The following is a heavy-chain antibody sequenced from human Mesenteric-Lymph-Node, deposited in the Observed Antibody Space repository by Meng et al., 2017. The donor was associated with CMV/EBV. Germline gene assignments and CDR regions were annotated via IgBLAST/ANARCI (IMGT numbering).Heavy chain of an antibody. V-gene: IGHV3-48*04. CDR3: ARGGEFGYVGMDV. D-gene: IGHD3-10*01. J-gene: IGHJ6*02. CDR2: ISSSGSTI. Sequence: GGSLRLSCAASGFTFGSYSMNWVRQAPGEGLEWVSYISSSGSTIYYADSVKGRFTISRDNAKNSLYLQMNSLRAEDTAVYYCARGGEFGYVGMDVWGQGTTVTVSS. CDR1: GFTFGSYS.